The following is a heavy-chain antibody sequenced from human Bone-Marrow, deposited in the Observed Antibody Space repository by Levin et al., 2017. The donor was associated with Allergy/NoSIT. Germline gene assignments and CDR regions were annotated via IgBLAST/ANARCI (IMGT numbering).Heavy chain of an antibody. CDR2: ISHSGTNI. D-gene: IGHD1-14*01. Sequence: GGSLRLSCAASGFRFSVFEMNWVRQAPGEGLDWVSYISHSGTNIKYADSVKGRFSISRDNAKNLLFLHMNDMRVEDTAVYYCAGFLPARDFWGQGTLVIVSS. CDR3: AGFLPARDF. J-gene: IGHJ4*02. V-gene: IGHV3-48*03. CDR1: GFRFSVFE.